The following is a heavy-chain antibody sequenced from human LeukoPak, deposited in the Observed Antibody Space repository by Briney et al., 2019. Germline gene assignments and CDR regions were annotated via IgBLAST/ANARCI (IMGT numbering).Heavy chain of an antibody. Sequence: GGSLRLSCAASGFTFSDYYMSWIRQAPGKGLEWVSYISSSGSTIYYADSVKGRFTISRDNAKNSLYLQMNSLRAEDTAVYYCARTPPLYCSGGSCYSATYFDYWGQGTLVTVSS. J-gene: IGHJ4*02. CDR1: GFTFSDYY. CDR3: ARTPPLYCSGGSCYSATYFDY. CDR2: ISSSGSTI. D-gene: IGHD2-15*01. V-gene: IGHV3-11*01.